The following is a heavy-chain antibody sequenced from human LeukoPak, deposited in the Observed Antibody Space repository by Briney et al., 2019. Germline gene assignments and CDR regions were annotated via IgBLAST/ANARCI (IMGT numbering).Heavy chain of an antibody. CDR1: GFTLNDAW. CDR2: IKRTNDGGTT. V-gene: IGHV3-15*01. Sequence: PGGSLRLSCAASGFTLNDAWMSWVRQAPGKGLEWVGRIKRTNDGGTTEYAAPVKGRFTISRDDSKNTLYLQMNSLKTEDTAVYYCTTSVLAVAGNRGAWGQGTLVTVSS. D-gene: IGHD6-19*01. J-gene: IGHJ5*02. CDR3: TTSVLAVAGNRGA.